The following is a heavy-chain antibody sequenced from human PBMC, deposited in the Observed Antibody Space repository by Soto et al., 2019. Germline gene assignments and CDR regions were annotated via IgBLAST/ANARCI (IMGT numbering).Heavy chain of an antibody. Sequence: QVQLQESGPGLVKPSETLSLTCTVSGGSVSSGSYYWSWIRQPPGKGLEWIGYIYYSGSTNYNPSLKSRVTLPVDTTKNQFSLKRSSVTAADTAVYYCARDYGGPNWFDPWGQGTLVTVSS. D-gene: IGHD3-10*01. CDR3: ARDYGGPNWFDP. CDR2: IYYSGST. V-gene: IGHV4-61*01. J-gene: IGHJ5*02. CDR1: GGSVSSGSYY.